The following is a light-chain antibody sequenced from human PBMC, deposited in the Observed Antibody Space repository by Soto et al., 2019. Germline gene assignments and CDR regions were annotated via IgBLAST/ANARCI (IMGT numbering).Light chain of an antibody. J-gene: IGKJ1*01. V-gene: IGKV3-15*01. CDR2: GAS. CDR3: QQGLT. Sequence: EIVMTQSPATLSVSPGERATLSCRASQSVSSNLAWYQHKPGQAPRLLIYGASTRATGIPARFSGRGSGTEFILTISSLQSEDFAVYHCQQGLTFGQGTKVDIK. CDR1: QSVSSN.